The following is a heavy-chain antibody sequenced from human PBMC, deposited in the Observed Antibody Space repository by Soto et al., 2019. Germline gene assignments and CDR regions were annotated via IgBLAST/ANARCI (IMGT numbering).Heavy chain of an antibody. CDR1: GFTFSSYW. V-gene: IGHV3-7*01. D-gene: IGHD2-2*01. CDR2: IKQDGSEK. Sequence: GESLKISCAASGFTFSSYWMSWVRQAPGKGLEWVANIKQDGSEKYYVDSVKGRFTISRDNAKNSLYLQMNSLRAEDTAVYYCARGRPDIVVVPAAPYYFDYWGQGTLVTVSS. J-gene: IGHJ4*02. CDR3: ARGRPDIVVVPAAPYYFDY.